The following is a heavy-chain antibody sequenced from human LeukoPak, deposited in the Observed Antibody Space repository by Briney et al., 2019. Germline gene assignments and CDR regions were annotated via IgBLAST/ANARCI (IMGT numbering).Heavy chain of an antibody. CDR1: GGSFSGYY. V-gene: IGHV4-34*01. CDR3: ARLKWLRSALYYYYMDV. CDR2: INHSGST. J-gene: IGHJ6*03. Sequence: SETLSLTCAVYGGSFSGYYRSWIRQPPGKGLEWIGEINHSGSTNYNPSLKSRVTISVDTSKNQFSLELSSVTAADTAVYYCARLKWLRSALYYYYMDVWGKGTTVTVSS. D-gene: IGHD5-12*01.